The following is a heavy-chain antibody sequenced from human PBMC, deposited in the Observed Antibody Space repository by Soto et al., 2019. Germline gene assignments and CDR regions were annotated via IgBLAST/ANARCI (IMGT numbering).Heavy chain of an antibody. D-gene: IGHD3-9*01. CDR1: GGYISSYC. J-gene: IGHJ5*02. V-gene: IGHV4-59*08. CDR2: IYYSGST. CDR3: ARLPGYYDILTGYYATPRLDP. Sequence: ETLSLTCTVSGGYISSYCWSWIRQPQGKGLEWIGSIYYSGSTNYNPSLKSRVTISVDTSKNQFSLKLSSVTAADTAVYYCARLPGYYDILTGYYATPRLDPWGQGTLVTVSS.